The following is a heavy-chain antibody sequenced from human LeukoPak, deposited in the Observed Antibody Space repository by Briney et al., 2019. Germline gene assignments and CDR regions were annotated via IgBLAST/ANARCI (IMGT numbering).Heavy chain of an antibody. CDR1: GYTFTNYG. Sequence: ASVKVSCKASGYTFTNYGITWVRQAPGQGLEWMGWISANNGNTNFAQKLQGRVTMTTDTSTSTAYLELRSLRSDDTAVYYCARGGYSYGYMGYSDYWGQGTLVTVSS. J-gene: IGHJ4*02. V-gene: IGHV1-18*01. D-gene: IGHD5-18*01. CDR2: ISANNGNT. CDR3: ARGGYSYGYMGYSDY.